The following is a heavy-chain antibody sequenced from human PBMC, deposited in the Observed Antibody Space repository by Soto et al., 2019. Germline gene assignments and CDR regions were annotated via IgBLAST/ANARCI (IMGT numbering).Heavy chain of an antibody. CDR2: IYYSGST. D-gene: IGHD2-2*01. CDR3: ARDQYQLPIDYGMDV. Sequence: QVQLQESGPGLVKPSQTLSLTCTVSGGSISSGGYYWSWIRQHPGKGLEWIGYIYYSGSTYYNPSLKSRVTISVDTSKNQFSLKLSSVTAADTAVYYCARDQYQLPIDYGMDVWGQGTTVTVSS. J-gene: IGHJ6*02. V-gene: IGHV4-31*03. CDR1: GGSISSGGYY.